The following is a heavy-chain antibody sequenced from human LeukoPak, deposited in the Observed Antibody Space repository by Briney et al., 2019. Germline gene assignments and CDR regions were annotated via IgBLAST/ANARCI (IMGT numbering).Heavy chain of an antibody. Sequence: SETLSLTCAVYGGSFSGYYWSWIRQPPGKGLEWIGEINHSGSTNYNPSLKSRVTISVDTSKNQFSLKLSSVTAADTAVYYCARGREAIAAAGPFDCWGQGTLVTVSS. CDR2: INHSGST. V-gene: IGHV4-34*01. D-gene: IGHD6-13*01. CDR1: GGSFSGYY. J-gene: IGHJ4*02. CDR3: ARGREAIAAAGPFDC.